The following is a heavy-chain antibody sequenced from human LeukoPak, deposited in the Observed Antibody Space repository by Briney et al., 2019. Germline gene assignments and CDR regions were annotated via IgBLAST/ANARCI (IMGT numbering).Heavy chain of an antibody. CDR1: GFTFSDSW. D-gene: IGHD3-16*01. CDR3: ATYTHWVAGDV. V-gene: IGHV3-7*01. Sequence: GGSLRLSCAASGFTFSDSWMSWVRQAPGKGLEWVANMNQDGSAKGYVDSVKGRFTISRDNARDSLYLQMSSLRPEDTAVYYCATYTHWVAGDVWGQGTTVTVSS. J-gene: IGHJ6*02. CDR2: MNQDGSAK.